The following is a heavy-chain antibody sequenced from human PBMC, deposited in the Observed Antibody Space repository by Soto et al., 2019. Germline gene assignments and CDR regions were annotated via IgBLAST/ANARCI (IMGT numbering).Heavy chain of an antibody. Sequence: QPGGSLRLSCAVSGLIFSNYEMSWVRQAPGKGLEWVSYISSSGSTIYYADSVKGRFTISRDNSKNTLYLQMNSLRAEDTAVYYCAKALYNWNPRYGMDVWGQGXTVTVYS. D-gene: IGHD1-20*01. CDR3: AKALYNWNPRYGMDV. CDR1: GLIFSNYE. V-gene: IGHV3-48*03. J-gene: IGHJ6*02. CDR2: ISSSGSTI.